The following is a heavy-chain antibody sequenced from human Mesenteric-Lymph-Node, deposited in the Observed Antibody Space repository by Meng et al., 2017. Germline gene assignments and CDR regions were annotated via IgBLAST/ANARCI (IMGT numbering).Heavy chain of an antibody. V-gene: IGHV4-30-4*01. Sequence: QVQLQESGPGLVKPSQTLSLTCTVSGGSISSGDYYWSWIRQPPGKGLEWIGCIYYSGSTYYNPSLKGRVTISVDTSKNQFSLNLSSVTAADTAVYYCVRSSGWVKTGFDPWGQGTLVTVSS. D-gene: IGHD6-19*01. CDR2: IYYSGST. CDR1: GGSISSGDYY. J-gene: IGHJ5*02. CDR3: VRSSGWVKTGFDP.